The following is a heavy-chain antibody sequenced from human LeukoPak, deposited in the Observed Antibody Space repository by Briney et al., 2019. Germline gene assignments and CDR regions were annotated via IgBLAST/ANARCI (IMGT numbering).Heavy chain of an antibody. CDR1: GYTFTNYW. V-gene: IGHV5-51*01. J-gene: IGHJ4*02. CDR3: ARRSGTYFGTTGYLYFFDY. Sequence: GGSLKISCKGSGYTFTNYWIGWVRQMPGRGLEWMGIIYPGDSDPRHSPSFQGQVTISADKSMTTAYLQWSSLKASDTAMYYCARRSGTYFGTTGYLYFFDYWGQGTLVTVSS. D-gene: IGHD3-22*01. CDR2: IYPGDSDP.